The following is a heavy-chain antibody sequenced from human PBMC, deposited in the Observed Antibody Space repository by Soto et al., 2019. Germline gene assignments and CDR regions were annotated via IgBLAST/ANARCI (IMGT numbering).Heavy chain of an antibody. CDR2: IYPGDSDT. CDR1: GYSFTSYW. Sequence: GESLKSSCKGSGYSFTSYWIGWVRQMPVKGLEWMGIIYPGDSDTRYSPSFQGQVTISADKSISTAYLQWSSLKASDTAMYYCAREGYDILTGYYKTYYYYGMDVWGQGTTVTVSS. V-gene: IGHV5-51*01. D-gene: IGHD3-9*01. CDR3: AREGYDILTGYYKTYYYYGMDV. J-gene: IGHJ6*02.